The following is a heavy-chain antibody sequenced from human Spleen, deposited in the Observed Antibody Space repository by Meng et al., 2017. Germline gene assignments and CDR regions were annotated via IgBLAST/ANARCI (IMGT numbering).Heavy chain of an antibody. CDR2: IYHSGST. Sequence: SETLSLTCTVSGGSISSSSYYWGWIRQPPGKGLEWIGSIYHSGSTYYNPSLKSRVTISVDTSKNQFSLKLSSVTAADTAVYYCAREEQWLVHWGQGTLVTVSS. D-gene: IGHD6-19*01. CDR1: GGSISSSSYY. J-gene: IGHJ4*02. CDR3: AREEQWLVH. V-gene: IGHV4-39*07.